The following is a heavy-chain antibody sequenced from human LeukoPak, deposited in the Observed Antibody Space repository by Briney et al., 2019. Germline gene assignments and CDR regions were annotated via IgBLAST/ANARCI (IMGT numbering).Heavy chain of an antibody. CDR2: IYYSGST. V-gene: IGHV4-59*01. CDR1: GGSISSYY. J-gene: IGHJ5*02. CDR3: AREGPGWFDP. Sequence: SETLSLTCTVSGGSISSYYWSWIRQPPGKGLEWIGYIYYSGSTNYNPSLKNRVTISVDTSKNQFSLKLSSVTAADTAVYYCAREGPGWFDPWGQGTLVTVSS.